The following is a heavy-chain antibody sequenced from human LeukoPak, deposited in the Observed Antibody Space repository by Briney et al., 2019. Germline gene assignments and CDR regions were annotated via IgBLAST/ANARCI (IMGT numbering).Heavy chain of an antibody. V-gene: IGHV3-23*01. J-gene: IGHJ4*02. D-gene: IGHD3-10*01. CDR2: ISGSGGST. CDR3: AKSRDHGSGSYFHYFDY. Sequence: GGSLRLSCAASGLTFSSYAMSWVRQAPGKGLEWVSAISGSGGSTYYADSVKGRFTISRDNSKNTLYLQMNSLRAEDTAVYYCAKSRDHGSGSYFHYFDYWGQGTLVTVSS. CDR1: GLTFSSYA.